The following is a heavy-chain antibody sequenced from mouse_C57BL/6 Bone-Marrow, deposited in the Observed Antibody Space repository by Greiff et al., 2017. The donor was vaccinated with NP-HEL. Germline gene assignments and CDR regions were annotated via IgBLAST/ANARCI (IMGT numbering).Heavy chain of an antibody. CDR3: TEGGYYGYYFDY. D-gene: IGHD1-1*01. CDR1: GFTFSNYW. Sequence: EVKVEESGGGLVQPGGSMKLSCVASGFTFSNYWMNWVRQSPEKGLEWVAQIRLKSDNYATHYAESVKGRFTISRDDSKSSVYLQMNNLRAEDTGIYYCTEGGYYGYYFDYWGKGTTLTVSS. J-gene: IGHJ2*01. CDR2: IRLKSDNYAT. V-gene: IGHV6-3*01.